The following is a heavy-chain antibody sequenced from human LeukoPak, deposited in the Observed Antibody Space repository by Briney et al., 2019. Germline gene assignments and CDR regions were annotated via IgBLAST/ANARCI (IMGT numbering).Heavy chain of an antibody. V-gene: IGHV3-23*01. CDR3: AKDLPRGSTMIVGYFDY. Sequence: RPGGSLRLSCAASGFTFSSYAMSWVRQAPGKGLEWVSAISGSGGSTYYADSVKGRFTISRDNSKNTLYLQMNSLRAEDTAVYYCAKDLPRGSTMIVGYFDYWGQGTPVTVSS. CDR2: ISGSGGST. D-gene: IGHD3-22*01. CDR1: GFTFSSYA. J-gene: IGHJ4*02.